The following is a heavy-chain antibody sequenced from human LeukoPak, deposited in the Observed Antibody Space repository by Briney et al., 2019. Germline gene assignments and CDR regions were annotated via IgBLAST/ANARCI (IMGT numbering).Heavy chain of an antibody. CDR2: ISGSGGST. J-gene: IGHJ4*02. CDR1: GFTFSSYA. CDR3: ARGCSSTSCYGFDY. Sequence: GGSLRLSCAASGFTFSSYAMSWVRQAPGKGLEWVSAISGSGGSTYYADSVKGRFTISRDNSKNTLYLQMNSLRAEDTAVYYCARGCSSTSCYGFDYWGQGTLVTVSS. V-gene: IGHV3-23*01. D-gene: IGHD2-2*01.